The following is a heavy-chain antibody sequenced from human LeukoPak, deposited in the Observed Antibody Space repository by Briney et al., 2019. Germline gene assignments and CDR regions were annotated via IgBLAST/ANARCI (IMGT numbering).Heavy chain of an antibody. CDR3: ARGGFGMDIVVVTAKSNNWHFDP. V-gene: IGHV4-30-4*01. CDR1: GGSISSGDYY. Sequence: PSQTLSLTCTVSGGSISSGDYYWSWIRQPPGKGLEWIGYIYYSGSTYYNPSLKSRVTISVDTSKNQFSLKLSSVTAADTAVYYCARGGFGMDIVVVTAKSNNWHFDPWGRGTLVTVSS. CDR2: IYYSGST. D-gene: IGHD2-21*02. J-gene: IGHJ2*01.